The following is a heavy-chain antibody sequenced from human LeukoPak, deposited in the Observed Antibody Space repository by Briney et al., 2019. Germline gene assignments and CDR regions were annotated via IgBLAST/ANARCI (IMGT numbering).Heavy chain of an antibody. V-gene: IGHV3-21*01. CDR1: GFTFSSYS. CDR3: AKGLRSDGFWSGYYTGLDY. CDR2: ISSSSSYI. Sequence: GGSLRLSCAASGFTFSSYSMTWVRQAPGKGLEWVSSISSSSSYIYYADSVKGRFTISRDNAKNSLYLQMNSLRAEDTAVYYCAKGLRSDGFWSGYYTGLDYWGQGTLVTVSS. D-gene: IGHD3-3*01. J-gene: IGHJ4*02.